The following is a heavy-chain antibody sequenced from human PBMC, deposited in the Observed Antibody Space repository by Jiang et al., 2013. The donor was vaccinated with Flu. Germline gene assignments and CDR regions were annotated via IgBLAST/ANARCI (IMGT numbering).Heavy chain of an antibody. J-gene: IGHJ4*02. D-gene: IGHD3-22*01. V-gene: IGHV1-69*06. CDR2: IIPIFGTA. Sequence: GIIPIFGTANYAQKFQGRVTITADKSTSTAYMELSSLRSEDTAVYYCARDVRYYYDSSGYSDWGQGTLVTVSS. CDR3: ARDVRYYYDSSGYSD.